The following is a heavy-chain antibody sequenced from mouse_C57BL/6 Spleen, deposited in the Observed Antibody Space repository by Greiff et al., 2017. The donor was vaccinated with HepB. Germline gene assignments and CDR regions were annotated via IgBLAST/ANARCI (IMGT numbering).Heavy chain of an antibody. CDR3: ARWGTTYAMDY. Sequence: VQLQQPGAELVMPGASVKLSCKASGYTFTSYWMHWVKQRPGQGLEWIGEIDPSDSYTNYNQKFKGKSTLTVDKSSSTAYMQLSSLTSEDSAVYYCARWGTTYAMDYWGQGTSVTVSS. CDR2: IDPSDSYT. CDR1: GYTFTSYW. V-gene: IGHV1-69*01. D-gene: IGHD3-1*01. J-gene: IGHJ4*01.